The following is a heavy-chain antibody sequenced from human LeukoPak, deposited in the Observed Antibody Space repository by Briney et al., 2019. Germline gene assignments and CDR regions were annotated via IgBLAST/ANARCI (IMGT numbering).Heavy chain of an antibody. V-gene: IGHV4-4*02. Sequence: PSETLSLTCAVSGGSISSSYWWSWVRQPPGKGLEWIGEIYHSGSTNYNQSLKSRVAMSVDKSKSQFSLMLSSVTAADTAVYFCARWATGIDYWGQGILVTVSS. CDR2: IYHSGST. J-gene: IGHJ4*02. CDR1: GGSISSSYW. CDR3: ARWATGIDY.